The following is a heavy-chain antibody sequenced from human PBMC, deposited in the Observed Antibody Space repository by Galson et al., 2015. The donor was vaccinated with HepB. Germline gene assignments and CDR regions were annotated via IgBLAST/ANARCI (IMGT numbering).Heavy chain of an antibody. CDR2: INAGNGNT. CDR1: GYTFTSYA. CDR3: ARTGYCSSTSCYGKYYYGMDV. J-gene: IGHJ6*02. D-gene: IGHD2-2*03. Sequence: SVKVSCKASGYTFTSYAMHWVRQAPGQRLEWMGWINAGNGNTKYSQKFQGRVTITRDTSASTAYMELSSLRSEDTAVYYCARTGYCSSTSCYGKYYYGMDVWGQGTTVTVSS. V-gene: IGHV1-3*01.